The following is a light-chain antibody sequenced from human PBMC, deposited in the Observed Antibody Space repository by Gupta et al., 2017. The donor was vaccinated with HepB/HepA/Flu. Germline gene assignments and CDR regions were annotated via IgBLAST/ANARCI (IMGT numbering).Light chain of an antibody. J-gene: IGKJ1*01. CDR2: RAS. CDR1: QSISTY. V-gene: IGKV1-39*01. CDR3: QQSDSGPWT. Sequence: DIQLTQSPSSLSASVGDRVTITCRASQSISTYLNWYQQKPGKAPKPLIYRASSLQSGVPSRFSGSGSGTDFTLAISRLQREDFATYYCQQSDSGPWTFGQGTKVEI.